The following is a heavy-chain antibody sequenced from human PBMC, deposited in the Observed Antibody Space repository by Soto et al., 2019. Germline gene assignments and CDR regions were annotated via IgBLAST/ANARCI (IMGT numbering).Heavy chain of an antibody. V-gene: IGHV4-59*08. D-gene: IGHD3-10*01. CDR1: GGSISSYY. CDR3: ARHEAYYYGSGSYPWFDP. CDR2: IYYSGST. J-gene: IGHJ5*02. Sequence: QVQLQESGPGLVKPSETLSLTCTVSGGSISSYYWSWIRQPPGKGLEWIGYIYYSGSTNYNPSLKSGVTISVCTSKNQFSLKLSSVSAADTAVYYCARHEAYYYGSGSYPWFDPWGQGTLVTVSS.